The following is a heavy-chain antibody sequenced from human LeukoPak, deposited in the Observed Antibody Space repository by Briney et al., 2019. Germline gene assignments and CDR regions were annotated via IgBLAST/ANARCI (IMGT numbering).Heavy chain of an antibody. CDR1: GGSFSGYY. Sequence: SETLSLTCAVYGGSFSGYYWSWIRQPPGKGLEWIGEINHSGSTNYNPSLKSRVTISVDTSKNQFSLKLSSMTAADTAVYYCARAGYCSGGSCVYNWFDPWGQGTLVTVSS. D-gene: IGHD2-15*01. V-gene: IGHV4-34*01. J-gene: IGHJ5*02. CDR3: ARAGYCSGGSCVYNWFDP. CDR2: INHSGST.